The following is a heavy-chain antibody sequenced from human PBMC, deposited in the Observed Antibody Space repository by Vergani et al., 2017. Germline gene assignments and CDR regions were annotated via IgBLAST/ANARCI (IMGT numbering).Heavy chain of an antibody. CDR3: VKDHPVFDE. Sequence: QVQLEESGGGVVQPGRSLRLSCAGSGFTLSSHSMHWVRQAPGKGLEWVAFIWYDGSKEYYADSVKGRFTISRDISKNTLYLEMNSLSAEDTALYHCVKDHPVFDEWGRGTLVSVS. CDR2: IWYDGSKE. J-gene: IGHJ4*02. V-gene: IGHV3-30*02. CDR1: GFTLSSHS.